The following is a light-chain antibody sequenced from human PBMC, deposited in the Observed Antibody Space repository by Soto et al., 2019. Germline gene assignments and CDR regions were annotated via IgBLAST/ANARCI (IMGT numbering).Light chain of an antibody. Sequence: QAVVTQEPSLTVSPGGTVTLTCASSTGAVTSGYYPNWFQQKPGQAPRALIYSTSIKHSWTPARFSGSLLGGKAALTLSGVQPEDEAEYYCLLYYGGAQPVVFGGGTKLTVL. V-gene: IGLV7-43*01. CDR3: LLYYGGAQPVV. J-gene: IGLJ2*01. CDR2: STS. CDR1: TGAVTSGYY.